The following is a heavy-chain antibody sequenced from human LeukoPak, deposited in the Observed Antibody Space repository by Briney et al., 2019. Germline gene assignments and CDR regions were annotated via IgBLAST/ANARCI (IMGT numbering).Heavy chain of an antibody. CDR3: ARTTGSFGPVAL. CDR1: GFSFSAYN. CDR2: ISSSGS. V-gene: IGHV3-21*05. J-gene: IGHJ4*02. D-gene: IGHD1-14*01. Sequence: GGSLRPSCAASGFSFSAYNINWVRQAPGKGLEWDSYISSSGSYTHAASVKGRFTISRDNAKNSLYLQMNSLRAEDTALYYCARTTGSFGPVALWGQGTLVTVSS.